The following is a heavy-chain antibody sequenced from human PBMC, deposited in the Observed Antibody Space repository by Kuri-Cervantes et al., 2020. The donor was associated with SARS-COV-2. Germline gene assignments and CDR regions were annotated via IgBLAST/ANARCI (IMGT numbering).Heavy chain of an antibody. CDR1: GGTLNTYS. V-gene: IGHV1-69*13. Sequence: SVKVSCKASGGTLNTYSFSWVRQAPGQGLEWMGGIMPIFGTADYAQKFQDRVTITADEPTNTAYMELSRLRSDDTAVYYCARGVHCSGGSCLEGAFDIWGQGTMVTVSS. D-gene: IGHD2-15*01. CDR3: ARGVHCSGGSCLEGAFDI. CDR2: IMPIFGTA. J-gene: IGHJ3*02.